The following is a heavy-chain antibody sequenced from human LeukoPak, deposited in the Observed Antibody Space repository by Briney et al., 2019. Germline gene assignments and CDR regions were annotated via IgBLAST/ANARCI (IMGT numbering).Heavy chain of an antibody. CDR1: GFTLRIYG. CDR2: ISGSGGST. D-gene: IGHD3-10*01. Sequence: GGSLRLSCAASGFTLRIYGMSWVRQAPGKGLEWVSTISGSGGSTYYADSVKGRFTISRDKSKNTLYLQMNSLRADDTAVYYCAKGVAMGYYGSGSPVDYWGQGTLVTVSS. V-gene: IGHV3-23*01. CDR3: AKGVAMGYYGSGSPVDY. J-gene: IGHJ4*02.